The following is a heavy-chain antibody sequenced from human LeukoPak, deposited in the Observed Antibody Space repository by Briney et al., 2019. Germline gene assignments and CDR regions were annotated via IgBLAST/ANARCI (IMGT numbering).Heavy chain of an antibody. D-gene: IGHD3-22*01. J-gene: IGHJ3*02. Sequence: PAETLSLTCTVSGGSISSYYWSWIRQPAGKGLEWIGRIYNSGSTKYNPSLKSRVTMSVDTSKNQFSLKLSSVTAADTAVYYCARATWDYYDSSGSHAFDIWGQGTMVTVSS. CDR1: GGSISSYY. CDR2: IYNSGST. CDR3: ARATWDYYDSSGSHAFDI. V-gene: IGHV4-4*07.